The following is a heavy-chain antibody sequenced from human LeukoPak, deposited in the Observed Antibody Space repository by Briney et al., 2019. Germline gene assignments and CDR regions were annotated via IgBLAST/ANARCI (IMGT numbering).Heavy chain of an antibody. CDR2: IYSGGST. V-gene: IGHV3-66*01. CDR1: GFTFSSNY. J-gene: IGHJ4*02. CDR3: ARGGPAAGRFDY. D-gene: IGHD6-13*01. Sequence: GGSLRLSCAASGFTFSSNYMSWVRQAPGKGLEWVSVIYSGGSTYYAEYVKGSFTISRDNSKNTLYLQMNSMRAEDAAVYYCARGGPAAGRFDYWGQGTLVTVSS.